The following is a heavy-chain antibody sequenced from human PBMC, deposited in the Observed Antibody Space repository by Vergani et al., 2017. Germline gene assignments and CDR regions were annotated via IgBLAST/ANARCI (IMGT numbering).Heavy chain of an antibody. V-gene: IGHV4-61*02. J-gene: IGHJ6*02. CDR3: ARVPLESTAWPFLVLGMDV. D-gene: IGHD6-6*01. Sequence: QVQLQESGPGLVRPSQTLSLTCTVSGGSISSGSYYWSWFRQPAGKGLEWIGRFYTGEGTSYNPSLKSRVTISVDTAKNQFSLKLSSVTAADTAVYYCARVPLESTAWPFLVLGMDVWGQGTTVTVSS. CDR1: GGSISSGSYY. CDR2: FYTGEGT.